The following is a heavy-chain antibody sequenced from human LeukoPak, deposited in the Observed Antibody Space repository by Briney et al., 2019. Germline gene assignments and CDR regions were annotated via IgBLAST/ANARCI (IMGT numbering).Heavy chain of an antibody. D-gene: IGHD5-18*01. CDR1: GGSISSYY. CDR2: IYNSGST. V-gene: IGHV4-4*08. CDR3: ARDIDKTAMVFKSFDN. Sequence: SETLSLTCTVSGGSISSYYWSWIRLSPGKALEWIGHIYNSGSTNYNPSLKSRVTISVDTSKNQFSLKLNSVTAADTAVYYCARDIDKTAMVFKSFDNWGQGTLVTVSS. J-gene: IGHJ4*02.